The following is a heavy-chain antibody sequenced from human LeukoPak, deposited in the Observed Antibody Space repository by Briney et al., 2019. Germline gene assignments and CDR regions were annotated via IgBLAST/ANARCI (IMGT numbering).Heavy chain of an antibody. J-gene: IGHJ4*02. D-gene: IGHD6-13*01. CDR1: GGSFSGYY. V-gene: IGHV4-34*01. CDR3: ARVIIKQQLALDY. CDR2: INHSGST. Sequence: SETLSLTCAVYGGSFSGYYWSWIRQPPGKGLEWIGEINHSGSTNYNPSLKSRVTISVDTSKNQFSLKPSSVTAADTAVYYCARVIIKQQLALDYWGQGTLVTVSS.